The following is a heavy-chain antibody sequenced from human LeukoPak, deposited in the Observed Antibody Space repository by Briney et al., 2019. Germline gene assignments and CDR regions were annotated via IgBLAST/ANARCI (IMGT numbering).Heavy chain of an antibody. J-gene: IGHJ4*02. CDR2: INTNTGNP. CDR1: GYTFTSYA. CDR3: ARDDGGYYDSTLGNYFDY. Sequence: GASVRVSCKASGYTFTSYAMNWVRQAPGQGLEWMGWINTNTGNPTYAQGFTGRFVFSLDTSVSTAYLQISSLKAEDTAVYYCARDDGGYYDSTLGNYFDYWGQGTLVTVSS. D-gene: IGHD3-22*01. V-gene: IGHV7-4-1*02.